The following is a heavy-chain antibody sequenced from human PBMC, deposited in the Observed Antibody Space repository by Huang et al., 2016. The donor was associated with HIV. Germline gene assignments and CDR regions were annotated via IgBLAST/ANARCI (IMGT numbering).Heavy chain of an antibody. CDR1: GGSFSGYY. CDR3: AREKAADSAWYGVYYFDY. V-gene: IGHV4-34*01. Sequence: QVQLRQWGAGLVKPSETLSLTCAVYGGSFSGYYWTWIRQSPGKGLEWIGEINHIGKTNYPPSLNSRVTISKDTAKNQFSLQLTSVSAADTGVYFCAREKAADSAWYGVYYFDYWGEGALVTVTS. CDR2: INHIGKT. J-gene: IGHJ4*02. D-gene: IGHD6-19*01.